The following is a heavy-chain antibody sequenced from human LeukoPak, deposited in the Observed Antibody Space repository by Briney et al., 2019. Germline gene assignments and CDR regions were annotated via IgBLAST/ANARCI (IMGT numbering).Heavy chain of an antibody. D-gene: IGHD1-26*01. CDR1: GYTFTSYY. CDR3: ARDGVVGAPKHYFDY. J-gene: IGHJ4*02. V-gene: IGHV1-46*01. Sequence: ASVKVSCKASGYTFTSYYMHWVRQAPGQGLEWMGIINPSGGSTSYAQKFQGRVTMTRDTSTSTVYMELSSLRSEDTAVYYCARDGVVGAPKHYFDYWGQGTLVTVSS. CDR2: INPSGGST.